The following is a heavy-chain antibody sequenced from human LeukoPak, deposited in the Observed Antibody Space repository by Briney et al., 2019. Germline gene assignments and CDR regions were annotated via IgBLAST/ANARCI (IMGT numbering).Heavy chain of an antibody. CDR3: ARDTGSFGMDV. CDR2: LYFDGHTK. J-gene: IGHJ6*04. CDR1: RFLFNNYG. V-gene: IGHV3-30*03. D-gene: IGHD1-14*01. Sequence: GRSLRLSCAASRFLFNNYGFHWVRQAPGKGLEWVAVLYFDGHTKYYADSVKGRFTISRENSKKTLYLQMNNMTGEDTALYYCARDTGSFGMDVWGKGTTVTVSS.